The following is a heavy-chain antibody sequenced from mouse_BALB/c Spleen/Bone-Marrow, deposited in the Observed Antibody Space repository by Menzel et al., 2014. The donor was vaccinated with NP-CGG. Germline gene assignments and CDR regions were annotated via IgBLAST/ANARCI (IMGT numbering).Heavy chain of an antibody. CDR3: AREVRRFYAMDY. D-gene: IGHD2-14*01. Sequence: EVQLQQSGPELVKPGASVKIPCKASVYTFTDYNMDWVKQSHGKSLEWIGDINPNNGGTIYNQKFKGKATLTVDKSSSTAYMELRSLTSEDTAVYYCAREVRRFYAMDYWGQGTSVTVSS. CDR1: VYTFTDYN. V-gene: IGHV1-18*01. J-gene: IGHJ4*01. CDR2: INPNNGGT.